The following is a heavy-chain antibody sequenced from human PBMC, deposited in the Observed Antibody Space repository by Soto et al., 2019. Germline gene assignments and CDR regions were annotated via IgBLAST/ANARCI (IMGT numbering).Heavy chain of an antibody. D-gene: IGHD4-17*01. V-gene: IGHV1-2*04. CDR2: INPNSGGT. Sequence: AASVKVSCKASGYTFTGYYMHWVRQAPGQGLEWMGWINPNSGGTNYAQKFQGWVTMTRDTSISTAYMELSRLRSDDTAVYYCAREGNDRLRYFDYWGQGTLVTVSS. J-gene: IGHJ4*02. CDR1: GYTFTGYY. CDR3: AREGNDRLRYFDY.